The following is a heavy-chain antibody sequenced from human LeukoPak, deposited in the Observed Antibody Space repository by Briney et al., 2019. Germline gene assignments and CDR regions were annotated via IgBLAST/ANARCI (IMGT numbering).Heavy chain of an antibody. J-gene: IGHJ5*02. CDR2: INPNSGGT. V-gene: IGHV1-2*02. CDR3: ARVRHYDRPMYNWFDP. Sequence: ASVKVSCKASGYTFTGYYMHWVRQAPGQGLEWMGWINPNSGGTNYAQKFQGRVTMTRDTSISTAYMELSRLRSDDTAVYYCARVRHYDRPMYNWFDPWGQGTLVTVSS. D-gene: IGHD3-22*01. CDR1: GYTFTGYY.